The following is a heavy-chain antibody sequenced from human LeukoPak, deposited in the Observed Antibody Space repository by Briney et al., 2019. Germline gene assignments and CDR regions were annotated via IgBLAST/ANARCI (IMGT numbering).Heavy chain of an antibody. D-gene: IGHD2-15*01. CDR2: ISGSGGST. Sequence: GGSLRLSCAASGFTFSSYAMSWVRQAPGKGLEWVTAISGSGGSTYYADSVKGRFTISRDNSKKTLNLQMNSLRAEDTAVYYCAKGYCSGGSCYSIDWFDPWGQGTLVTVSS. V-gene: IGHV3-23*01. J-gene: IGHJ5*02. CDR1: GFTFSSYA. CDR3: AKGYCSGGSCYSIDWFDP.